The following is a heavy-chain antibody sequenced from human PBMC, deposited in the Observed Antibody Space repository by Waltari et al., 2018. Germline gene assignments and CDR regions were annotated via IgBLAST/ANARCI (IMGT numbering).Heavy chain of an antibody. CDR1: GFTLRDYY. D-gene: IGHD3-3*01. V-gene: IGHV3-11*04. CDR3: ARDRSGDGYNLYYFDS. J-gene: IGHJ4*02. Sequence: QFQLVESGGTLVKPGGSLRLSCEISGFTLRDYYMTWIRQTPGKGLEWISYISDSGTNIHYAESVKGRFTISRDNANNSLYLHMSSLRAEDTAVYYCARDRSGDGYNLYYFDSWGRGTLVTVSS. CDR2: ISDSGTNI.